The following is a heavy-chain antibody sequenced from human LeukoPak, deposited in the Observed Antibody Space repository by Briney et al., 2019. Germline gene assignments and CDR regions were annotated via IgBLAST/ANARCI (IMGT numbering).Heavy chain of an antibody. Sequence: QTGGSLRLSCAASGFTFSSYGMSWVRQAPGKGLEWVSAISGSGGSTYYADSVKGRFTISRDNSKNTLYLQMNSLRAEDTAVYYCAKDRCSGGSCYIDAYWGQGTLVTVSS. D-gene: IGHD2-15*01. CDR1: GFTFSSYG. V-gene: IGHV3-23*01. J-gene: IGHJ4*02. CDR2: ISGSGGST. CDR3: AKDRCSGGSCYIDAY.